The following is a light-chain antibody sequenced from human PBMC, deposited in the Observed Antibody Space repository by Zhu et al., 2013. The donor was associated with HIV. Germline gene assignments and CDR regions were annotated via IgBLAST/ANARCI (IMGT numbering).Light chain of an antibody. J-gene: IGKJ1*01. V-gene: IGKV3-15*01. CDR2: GAS. CDR3: QQYGSSPWT. CDR1: QSVASN. Sequence: EIVLTQSPVTLSVSPGERVILSCRASQSVASNLAWYQQRPGQAPRLLIYGASTRATGVPARFSGSGSGTEFTLTVSSLQSEDFAVYYCQQYGSSPWTFGQGTKVEI.